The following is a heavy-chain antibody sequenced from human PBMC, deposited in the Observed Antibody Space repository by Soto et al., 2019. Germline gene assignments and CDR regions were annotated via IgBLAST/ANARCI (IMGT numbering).Heavy chain of an antibody. CDR3: AKDQASGQGSFDS. J-gene: IGHJ4*02. CDR1: GLTFNIYG. CDR2: ISYDGSNQ. Sequence: GGSLRLSCAASGLTFNIYGMHWVRQAPDKGLEWVALISYDGSNQYYADSVKGRFTISRDNSKNTLFLQMNSLRADDTAVYYCAKDQASGQGSFDSWGQGTLVTVSS. V-gene: IGHV3-30*18.